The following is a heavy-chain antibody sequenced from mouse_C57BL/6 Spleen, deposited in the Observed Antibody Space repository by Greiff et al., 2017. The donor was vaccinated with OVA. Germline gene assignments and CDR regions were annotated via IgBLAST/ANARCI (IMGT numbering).Heavy chain of an antibody. CDR3: AGDYYGCSYVPYAMDY. V-gene: IGHV14-2*01. J-gene: IGHJ4*01. CDR1: GFNIKDYY. D-gene: IGHD1-1*01. CDR2: IDPEDGET. Sequence: VQLQQSGAELVKPGASVKLSCTASGFNIKDYYMTWVKQRPEQGLEWIGRIDPEDGETKYAPKFQGKATITADTSSNTAYLQLSSLTSEDTAVYDGAGDYYGCSYVPYAMDYWGQGTSVTVSS.